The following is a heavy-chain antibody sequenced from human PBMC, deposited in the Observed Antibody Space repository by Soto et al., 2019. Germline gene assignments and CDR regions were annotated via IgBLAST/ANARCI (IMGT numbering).Heavy chain of an antibody. V-gene: IGHV3-23*01. CDR2: ISGSGGST. CDR3: ARRGSGGYYDY. CDR1: GFTFSSYA. Sequence: EVQLLESGGGLVQPGGSLRLSCAASGFTFSSYAMRWVRQAPGKGLEWVSAISGSGGSTYYADSVKGRFTISRDNSKNTLYLQMTTLSAADTALYYCARRGSGGYYDYWGQGTLVTVSS. J-gene: IGHJ4*02. D-gene: IGHD6-19*01.